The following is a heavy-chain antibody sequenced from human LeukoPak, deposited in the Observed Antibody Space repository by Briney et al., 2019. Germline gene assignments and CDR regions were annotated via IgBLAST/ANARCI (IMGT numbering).Heavy chain of an antibody. V-gene: IGHV4-39*01. Sequence: PSETLSLTCTVSGGSISSSSYYWGWIRQPPGKGLEWIGSIYYSGSTYYNPSLKSRVTISVDTSKNQFSLKLSSVTAADTAVYYCASDRYYDSGGYYYLDYWGQGTLVTVSS. CDR3: ASDRYYDSGGYYYLDY. J-gene: IGHJ4*02. CDR1: GGSISSSSYY. CDR2: IYYSGST. D-gene: IGHD3-22*01.